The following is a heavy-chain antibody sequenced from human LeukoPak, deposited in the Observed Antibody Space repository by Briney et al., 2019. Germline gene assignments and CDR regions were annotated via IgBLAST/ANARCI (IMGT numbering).Heavy chain of an antibody. Sequence: GGSLRLSCTVSGFTFRDYYMSWIRQAPGKGLEWVSYITTSGRSTYVTDSLKGRFTISRDNANSSLFLLMNNLRADDTATYYCARGRDAYYYWGLGTRVTVSS. V-gene: IGHV3-11*01. CDR2: ITTSGRST. D-gene: IGHD5-24*01. J-gene: IGHJ4*02. CDR3: ARGRDAYYY. CDR1: GFTFRDYY.